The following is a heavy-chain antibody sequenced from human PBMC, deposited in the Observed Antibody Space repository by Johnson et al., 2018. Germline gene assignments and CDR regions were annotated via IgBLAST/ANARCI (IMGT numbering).Heavy chain of an antibody. D-gene: IGHD3-3*01. Sequence: QVQLQESGPGLVKPSEPLSLYCPVSRDSIISSTYHWARIRQPPGQGLEWIGSIYYSWSTHYNHSPTSPVTISVDTSKKQFPLKMGSVTAADTAVYYCARVLGYYDFWSGYHRNGMDVWGQGTTVTVSS. CDR3: ARVLGYYDFWSGYHRNGMDV. CDR2: IYYSWST. J-gene: IGHJ6*02. CDR1: RDSIISSTYH. V-gene: IGHV4-39*07.